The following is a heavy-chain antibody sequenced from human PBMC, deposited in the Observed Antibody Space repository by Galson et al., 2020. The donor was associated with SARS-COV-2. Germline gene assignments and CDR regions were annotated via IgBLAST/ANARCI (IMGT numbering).Heavy chain of an antibody. CDR2: IYPSGST. CDR3: VRHAWDWENNCCHFDS. V-gene: IGHV4-38-2*01. J-gene: IGHJ4*02. D-gene: IGHD1-26*01. Sequence: SQTLSLTCGVSGYSISTNYYWAWVRQPPGKGLEWIGNIYPSGSTHYSPSLKSRISISIDTSKNQFSLKLRSVTAADTAVYYCVRHAWDWENNCCHFDSWGQGTLVTVSS. CDR1: GYSISTNYY.